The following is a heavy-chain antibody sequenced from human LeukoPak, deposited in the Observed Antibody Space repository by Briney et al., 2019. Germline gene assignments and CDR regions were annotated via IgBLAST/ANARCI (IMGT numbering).Heavy chain of an antibody. CDR1: GDSVSINSAA. CDR2: TYQRSKWYN. Sequence: SQTLTLTCAISGDSVSINSAAWNWIRQSPSRGLEWLGRTYQRSKWYNDYAVSVKSRITINPDISKNQFSLQLNSVTPEDTAVYYCARSPSPYSSGWYFDYWGQGTLVTVSS. V-gene: IGHV6-1*01. D-gene: IGHD6-19*01. J-gene: IGHJ4*02. CDR3: ARSPSPYSSGWYFDY.